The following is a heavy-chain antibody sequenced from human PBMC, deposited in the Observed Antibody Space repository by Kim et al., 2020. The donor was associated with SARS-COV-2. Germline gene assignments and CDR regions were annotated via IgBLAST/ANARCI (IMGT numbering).Heavy chain of an antibody. CDR3: ARAWDY. Sequence: SETLSLTCAVYGGSFSDYNWSWICQSPGKGLEWIGEINHSGSTSHNPSPKSRVTMSIDTSKNQFSLRLTSVTAADTAVYYCARAWDYWGQGTRHTVS. J-gene: IGHJ4*02. V-gene: IGHV4-34*01. CDR2: INHSGST. CDR1: GGSFSDYN.